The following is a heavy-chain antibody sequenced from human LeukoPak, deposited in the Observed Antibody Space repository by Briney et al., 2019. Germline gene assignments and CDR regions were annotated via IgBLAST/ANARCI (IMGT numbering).Heavy chain of an antibody. Sequence: PSETLSLTCTVSGGSISSGSDYWSWIRQPAGKGLEWIGRIYTSGRTNYNPSLKSRVTISVDTSKNQISLKLSSVTASDTAVYYCARHSMRYNWFDPWGQGTLVTVSS. CDR3: ARHSMRYNWFDP. CDR1: GGSISSGSDY. V-gene: IGHV4-61*02. D-gene: IGHD2/OR15-2a*01. CDR2: IYTSGRT. J-gene: IGHJ5*02.